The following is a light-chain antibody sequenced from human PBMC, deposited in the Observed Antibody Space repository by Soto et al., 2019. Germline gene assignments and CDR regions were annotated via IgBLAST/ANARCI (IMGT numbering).Light chain of an antibody. Sequence: ELVLTQSQGTRALSPGERPSLSCRASQTVRNNYLAWYQQKPGQAPRLLICAASSRATGIADRFSGGCSGTDRPTTISRLEGDDAEAYFRQQFMGSPLAFGGGTRLDIK. CDR2: AAS. CDR1: QTVRNNY. V-gene: IGKV3-20*01. J-gene: IGKJ5*01. CDR3: QQFMGSPLA.